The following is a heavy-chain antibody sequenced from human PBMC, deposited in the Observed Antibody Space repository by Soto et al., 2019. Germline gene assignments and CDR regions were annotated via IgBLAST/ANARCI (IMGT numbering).Heavy chain of an antibody. D-gene: IGHD6-6*01. J-gene: IGHJ6*02. CDR2: MNPNSGNT. Sequence: ASVKVSCXASGYTFTSYDINWVRQATGQGLEWMGWMNPNSGNTGYAQKFQGRVTMTRNTSISTAYMELSSLRSEDTAVYYCARGLSTRTRIAARGYYYYGMDVWGQGTTVTVSS. CDR3: ARGLSTRTRIAARGYYYYGMDV. CDR1: GYTFTSYD. V-gene: IGHV1-8*01.